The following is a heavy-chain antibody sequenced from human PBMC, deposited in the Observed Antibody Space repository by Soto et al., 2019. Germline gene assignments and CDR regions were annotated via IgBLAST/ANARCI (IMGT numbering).Heavy chain of an antibody. D-gene: IGHD6-13*01. V-gene: IGHV3-23*01. Sequence: GSLRLSCAASGFTFTDYALSWVRQAPGKGLEWVATISGIGGSTYLADSVKGRLSISRDNSKNTVSLLMNSLRAEDTAVYFCARGSSGYISSWYYFDYWGRGTLVTVSS. CDR1: GFTFTDYA. CDR3: ARGSSGYISSWYYFDY. CDR2: ISGIGGST. J-gene: IGHJ4*02.